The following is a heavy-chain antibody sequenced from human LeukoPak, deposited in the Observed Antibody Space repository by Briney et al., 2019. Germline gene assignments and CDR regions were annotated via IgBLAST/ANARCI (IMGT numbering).Heavy chain of an antibody. V-gene: IGHV4-34*01. J-gene: IGHJ4*02. CDR3: ARSAYSSGWYRKLDY. CDR1: GGSFSGHY. CDR2: INQSRGT. Sequence: SSETLSLTCVVYGGSFSGHYWSWIRQSPGRGLEWIGEINQSRGTNYNPSLKSRVTISVDTSKNQFSLKLSSVTAADTAVYYCARSAYSSGWYRKLDYWGQGTLVTVSS. D-gene: IGHD6-19*01.